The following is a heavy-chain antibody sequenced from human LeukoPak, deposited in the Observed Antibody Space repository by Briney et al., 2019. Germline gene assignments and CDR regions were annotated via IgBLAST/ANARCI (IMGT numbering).Heavy chain of an antibody. J-gene: IGHJ4*02. V-gene: IGHV4-59*01. CDR2: IYSSEST. CDR1: GGSMSSYY. Sequence: KTSETLSLTCTVSGGSMSSYYWSWVRQPPGKGLEWIGHIYSSESTNYNPSLKSRVTMSVDTSNNQFSLRLSSVTAADTAVYYCARHTHSIARYYFDYWGQGTLVTVSS. D-gene: IGHD6-13*01. CDR3: ARHTHSIARYYFDY.